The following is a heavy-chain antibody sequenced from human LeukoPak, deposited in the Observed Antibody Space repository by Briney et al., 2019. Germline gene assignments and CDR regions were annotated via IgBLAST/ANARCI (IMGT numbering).Heavy chain of an antibody. Sequence: PSETLSLTCTVSGGSISSGGYYWSWIRQHPGKGLEWIGYIYYSASTYYNPSLKSRVTISVDTSKNQFSLKLSSVTAADTAVYYCARVGDIVVVPAEYYFDYWGQGTLVTVSS. D-gene: IGHD2-2*01. CDR3: ARVGDIVVVPAEYYFDY. CDR2: IYYSAST. J-gene: IGHJ4*02. V-gene: IGHV4-31*03. CDR1: GGSISSGGYY.